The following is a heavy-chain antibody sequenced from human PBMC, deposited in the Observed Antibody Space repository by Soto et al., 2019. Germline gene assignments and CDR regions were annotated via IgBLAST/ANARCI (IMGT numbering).Heavy chain of an antibody. CDR3: AREMVYYYDSSGYPRGAFDI. J-gene: IGHJ3*02. CDR2: IIPIFGTA. CDR1: GGTFSSYA. D-gene: IGHD3-22*01. V-gene: IGHV1-69*13. Sequence: SVKFSCKASGGTFSSYAISWVRQAPGQGLEWMGGIIPIFGTANYAQKLQGRVTITADESTSTAYMELSSLRSEDTAVYYCAREMVYYYDSSGYPRGAFDIWGQGTMVTVS.